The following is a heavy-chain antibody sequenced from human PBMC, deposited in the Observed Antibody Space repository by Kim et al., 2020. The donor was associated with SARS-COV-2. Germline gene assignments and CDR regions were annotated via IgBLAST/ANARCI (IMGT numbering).Heavy chain of an antibody. CDR3: ARVSGPSQNYYYYYGMDV. J-gene: IGHJ6*02. V-gene: IGHV4-59*13. Sequence: SETLSLTCTVSGGSISSYYWSWIRQPPGKGLEWIGYIYYSGSTNYNPSLKSRVTISVDTSKNQFSLKLSSVTAADTAVYYCARVSGPSQNYYYYYGMDVWGQGTTVTVSS. CDR1: GGSISSYY. CDR2: IYYSGST.